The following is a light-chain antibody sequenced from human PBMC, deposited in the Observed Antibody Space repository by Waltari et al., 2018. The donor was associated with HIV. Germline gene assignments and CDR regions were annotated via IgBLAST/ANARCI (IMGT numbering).Light chain of an antibody. CDR2: YNSDSDK. Sequence: QPVVRQPPSSTAPPGESARLTCTLPSDIDVDDYNIYWYKTKPGSPPRFLLYYNSDSDKGQGSGVPSRFSGSKDASVNSGILLISGLQSEDEAYYYCMIWPGNVWVFGGGTKLTVL. CDR1: SDIDVDDYN. J-gene: IGLJ3*02. CDR3: MIWPGNVWV. V-gene: IGLV5-37*01.